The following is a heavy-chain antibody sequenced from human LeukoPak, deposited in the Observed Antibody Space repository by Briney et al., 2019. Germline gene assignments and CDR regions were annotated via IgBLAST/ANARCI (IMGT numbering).Heavy chain of an antibody. CDR1: GGSFSGYY. J-gene: IGHJ4*02. Sequence: SETLSLTCAVSGGSFSGYYWSWIRQPPGKGLEWMGEINHSGSTNYNPSLKSRVTISVDTSKNQFSLKLSSVTAADTAVYYCARCSGHVAYWGQGTLVTVSS. CDR3: ARCSGHVAY. D-gene: IGHD2-15*01. V-gene: IGHV4-34*01. CDR2: INHSGST.